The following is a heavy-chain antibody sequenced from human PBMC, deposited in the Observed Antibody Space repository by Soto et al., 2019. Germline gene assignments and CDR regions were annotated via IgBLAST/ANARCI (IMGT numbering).Heavy chain of an antibody. D-gene: IGHD4-17*01. V-gene: IGHV3-30-3*01. CDR2: ISYDGSNK. CDR1: GFTFSSYA. J-gene: IGHJ4*02. CDR3: ARDGGDYLDY. Sequence: QVQLVESGGGVVQPGMSLRLSCAASGFTFSSYAMHWVRQAPGKGLEWVAGISYDGSNKYYADSVKGRFTISRDNSKNTLYLQMNSLRAADTAVYYCARDGGDYLDYWGQGTLVTVSS.